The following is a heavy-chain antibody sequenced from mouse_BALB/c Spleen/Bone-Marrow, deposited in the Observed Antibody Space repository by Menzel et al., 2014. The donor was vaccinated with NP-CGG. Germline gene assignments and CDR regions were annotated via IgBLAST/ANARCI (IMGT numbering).Heavy chain of an antibody. V-gene: IGHV1S132*01. CDR1: GYTFTSYW. CDR2: IFPGTGTT. CDR3: ARKGISTVIATAYYFDY. Sequence: QVQLQQSGADLVKPGASVKLSCKTSGYTFTSYWIQWVKQRPGQGLGWIGEIFPGTGTTYYNEKFKDKATLTIDTSSSTAYMQLSSLTSEDSAVYFCARKGISTVIATAYYFDYWGQGSTLTVSS. D-gene: IGHD2-4*01. J-gene: IGHJ2*01.